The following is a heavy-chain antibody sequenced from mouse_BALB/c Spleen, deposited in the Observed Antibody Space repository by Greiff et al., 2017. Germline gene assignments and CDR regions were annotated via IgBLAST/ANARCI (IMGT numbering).Heavy chain of an antibody. V-gene: IGHV5-9-3*01. J-gene: IGHJ1*01. Sequence: EVKLVESGGGLVKPGGSLKLSCAASGFTFSSYAMSWVRQTPEKRLEWVATISSGGSYTYYPDSVKGRFTISRDNAKNTLYLQMSSLRSEDTAMYYCARPDYTYWYFDVWGAGTTVTVSS. CDR2: ISSGGSYT. D-gene: IGHD2-4*01. CDR1: GFTFSSYA. CDR3: ARPDYTYWYFDV.